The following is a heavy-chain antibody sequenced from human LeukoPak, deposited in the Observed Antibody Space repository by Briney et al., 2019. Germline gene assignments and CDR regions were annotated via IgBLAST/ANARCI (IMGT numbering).Heavy chain of an antibody. V-gene: IGHV1-69*04. CDR3: ARDRGQQLVIYYYYGMDV. Sequence: SVKVSCKASGYTFTSYAISWVRQAPGQGLEWMGRIIPILGIANYAQKFQGRVTITADKSTSTAYMELSSLRSEDTAVYYCARDRGQQLVIYYYYGMDVWGQGTTVTVSS. CDR1: GYTFTSYA. CDR2: IIPILGIA. J-gene: IGHJ6*02. D-gene: IGHD6-13*01.